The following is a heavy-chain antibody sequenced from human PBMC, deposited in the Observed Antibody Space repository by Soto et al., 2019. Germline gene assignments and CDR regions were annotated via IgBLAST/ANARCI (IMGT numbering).Heavy chain of an antibody. CDR3: VRDGTKTLRDWFDP. CDR2: IYATGTT. J-gene: IGHJ5*02. CDR1: GASTSGFY. D-gene: IGHD1-1*01. Sequence: PSETLSLTCTVSGASTSGFYWSWIRKSAGQGLEWIGRIYATGTTDYNPSLKSRVMMSVDTSKKQFSLKLRSVTAADTAAYYCVRDGTKTLRDWFDPWGQGISVTVSS. V-gene: IGHV4-4*07.